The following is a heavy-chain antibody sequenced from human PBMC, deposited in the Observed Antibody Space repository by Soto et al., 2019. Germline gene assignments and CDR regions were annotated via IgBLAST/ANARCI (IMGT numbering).Heavy chain of an antibody. V-gene: IGHV3-15*01. CDR2: IKSRTDGGTA. Sequence: VRLVESGGDMVEPGGSLRLSCAASGFTFNNAWMSWVRQAPGKGQEWVGRIKSRTDGGTADYAAPVKGRFTISRDDSKNTLFLQMNSLKTEDTAMYYCTTNRYNWGQGTLVTVSS. CDR3: TTNRYN. J-gene: IGHJ4*02. CDR1: GFTFNNAW. D-gene: IGHD1-1*01.